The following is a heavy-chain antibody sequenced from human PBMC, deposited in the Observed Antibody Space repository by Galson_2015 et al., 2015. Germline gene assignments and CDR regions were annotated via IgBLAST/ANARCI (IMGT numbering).Heavy chain of an antibody. V-gene: IGHV3-21*01. D-gene: IGHD3-3*01. CDR1: GFTFSTYS. Sequence: SLRLSCAASGFTFSTYSMNWVRQAPGKGLEWVSFISSAGSYIHYADSLKGRFTISRDNAKNTLYLQMNNLRAEDTAVYHCARGGDFWGAYWGRADYWGQGTLVTVSS. CDR3: ARGGDFWGAYWGRADY. CDR2: ISSAGSYI. J-gene: IGHJ4*02.